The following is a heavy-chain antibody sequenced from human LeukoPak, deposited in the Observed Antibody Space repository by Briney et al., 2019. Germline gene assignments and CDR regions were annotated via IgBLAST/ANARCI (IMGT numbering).Heavy chain of an antibody. CDR3: TRDPPAVAINTYA. Sequence: SGGSLRLSCAASGVSVSSNFTIWVRQAPGKGLEWVSLIYSGGETSYADSVKGRFSISRDNSKNTLYLQMNSLRVEDTAVYYCTRDPPAVAINTYAWGQGTLVTVSS. CDR1: GVSVSSNF. V-gene: IGHV3-66*01. CDR2: IYSGGET. D-gene: IGHD6-13*01. J-gene: IGHJ5*02.